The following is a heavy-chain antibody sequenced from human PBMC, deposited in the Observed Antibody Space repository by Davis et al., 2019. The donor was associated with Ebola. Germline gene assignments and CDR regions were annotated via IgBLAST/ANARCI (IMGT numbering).Heavy chain of an antibody. CDR2: ISYDGSNK. J-gene: IGHJ3*02. CDR1: GFTFSSYG. Sequence: PGGSLRLSCAASGFTFSSYGMHWVRQAPGKGLEWVAVISYDGSNKYYADSVKGRFTISRDNSKNTLYLQMNSLRAEDTAVYYCAKVIAVAGTGTDAFDIWGQGTMVTVSS. D-gene: IGHD6-19*01. V-gene: IGHV3-30*18. CDR3: AKVIAVAGTGTDAFDI.